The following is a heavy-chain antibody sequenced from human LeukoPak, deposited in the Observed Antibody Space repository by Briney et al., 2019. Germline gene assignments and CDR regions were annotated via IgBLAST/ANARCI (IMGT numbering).Heavy chain of an antibody. V-gene: IGHV1-24*01. CDR3: ATLDSYYDNSGRPLVPD. J-gene: IGHJ4*02. Sequence: GASVKVACKVSGYTLTDFSMHWVRQAPGKGLEWMGGFNREDDEAIYAPHFQGRVTVTEDTSTDTAYMELSRLRSEDTAVNYCATLDSYYDNSGRPLVPDWGQGTLVTVSS. CDR1: GYTLTDFS. D-gene: IGHD3-22*01. CDR2: FNREDDEA.